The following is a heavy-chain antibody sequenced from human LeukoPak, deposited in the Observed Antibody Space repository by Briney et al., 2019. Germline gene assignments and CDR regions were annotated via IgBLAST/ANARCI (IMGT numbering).Heavy chain of an antibody. CDR3: ARATWVVSPLGYFDS. CDR1: GGSISSGGYY. J-gene: IGHJ4*02. D-gene: IGHD4-23*01. Sequence: SQTLSLTCTVSGGSISSGGYYLSWIRQHPGKGLEWIAYIYYGGSTYYNPSLKSRVTISVDTSKNQFSLKLTSVTAADTAVYYCARATWVVSPLGYFDSWGQGTLVVVSS. V-gene: IGHV4-31*03. CDR2: IYYGGST.